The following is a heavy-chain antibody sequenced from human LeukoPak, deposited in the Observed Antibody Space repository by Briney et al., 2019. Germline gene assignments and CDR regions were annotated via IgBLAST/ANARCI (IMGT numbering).Heavy chain of an antibody. D-gene: IGHD3-3*01. CDR2: MNPNSGNT. V-gene: IGHV1-8*02. Sequence: GSSVKVSCKASGGTFSSYAISWVRQAPGQGLEWMGWMNPNSGNTGYAQKFQGRVTMTRNTSISTAYMELSSLRSEDTAVYYCATFKNNPHKGVSDAFYYFDYWGQGTLVTVSS. CDR1: GGTFSSYA. CDR3: ATFKNNPHKGVSDAFYYFDY. J-gene: IGHJ4*02.